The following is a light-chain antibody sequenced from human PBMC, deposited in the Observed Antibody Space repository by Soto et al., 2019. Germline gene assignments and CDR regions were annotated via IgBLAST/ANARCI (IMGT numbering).Light chain of an antibody. CDR1: QSISDW. J-gene: IGKJ1*01. CDR3: QHYNDYPWT. V-gene: IGKV1-5*03. Sequence: DTQMTQSPSTLSASVGEGVPINCRASQSISDWLAWYQQKPGTAPKIMIYKASRLESGVPSRFIGSGSGTECTLTISGLQPDDVATYYCQHYNDYPWTFGQGTKVDIK. CDR2: KAS.